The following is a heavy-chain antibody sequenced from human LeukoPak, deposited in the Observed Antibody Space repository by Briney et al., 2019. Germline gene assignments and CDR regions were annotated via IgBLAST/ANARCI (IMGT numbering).Heavy chain of an antibody. J-gene: IGHJ4*02. D-gene: IGHD3-10*01. Sequence: PGGSLRLSCAASGLTFSKAWMSWVRQAPGKGLEWVANIKQDGSEKYYVDSVKGRFTISRDNAKNSLYLQMNSLRAEDTAVYYCARAPRYYFDYWGQGTLVTVSS. CDR2: IKQDGSEK. CDR1: GLTFSKAW. CDR3: ARAPRYYFDY. V-gene: IGHV3-7*01.